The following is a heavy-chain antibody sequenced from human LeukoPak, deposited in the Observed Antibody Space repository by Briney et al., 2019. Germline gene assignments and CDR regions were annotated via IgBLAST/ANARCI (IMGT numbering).Heavy chain of an antibody. V-gene: IGHV3-23*01. D-gene: IGHD2-2*01. CDR3: AKGPVPAARHAFEY. Sequence: GFTFSSYAXXGVRQAPGKGXXXXXAIIGSGGSTYYEDSGKGRFTICRDNSKKKLYLQRKSLRAEDTAVHYFAKGPVPAARHAFEYWGQGTLVTVSS. J-gene: IGHJ4*02. CDR1: GFTFSSYA. CDR2: IIGSGGST.